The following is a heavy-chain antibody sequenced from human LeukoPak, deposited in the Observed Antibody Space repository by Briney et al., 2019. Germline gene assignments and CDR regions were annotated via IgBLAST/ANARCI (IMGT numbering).Heavy chain of an antibody. CDR2: INPNSGGT. CDR1: GYTFTGYY. V-gene: IGHV1-2*02. J-gene: IGHJ4*02. D-gene: IGHD1-26*01. Sequence: ASVKVSCKASGYTFTGYYMHWVRQAPGQGLEWMGWINPNSGGTNYAQKFQGRVTMTRDTFISTAYMELSRLRSDDTAVYYCARLRGAISYFDYWGQGTLVTVSS. CDR3: ARLRGAISYFDY.